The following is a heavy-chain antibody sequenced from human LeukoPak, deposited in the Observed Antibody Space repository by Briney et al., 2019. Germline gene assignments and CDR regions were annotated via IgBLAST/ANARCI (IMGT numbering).Heavy chain of an antibody. CDR1: GGSISSGSYY. J-gene: IGHJ4*02. Sequence: SQTLSLTCTVSGGSISSGSYYWSWIRQPAGEGLEWIGRIYTSGSTNYNPSLKSRVTISVDTSKNQFSLKLSSVTAADTAVYYCARDDILTGFDYWGQGTLVTVSS. D-gene: IGHD3-9*01. CDR3: ARDDILTGFDY. V-gene: IGHV4-61*02. CDR2: IYTSGST.